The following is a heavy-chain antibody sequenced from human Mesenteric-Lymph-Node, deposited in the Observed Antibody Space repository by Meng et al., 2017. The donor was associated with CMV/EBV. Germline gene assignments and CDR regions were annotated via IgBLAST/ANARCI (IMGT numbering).Heavy chain of an antibody. J-gene: IGHJ6*02. V-gene: IGHV3-7*02. CDR2: MNQDGSKR. Sequence: GESLKISCAASGFTFSNYWMSWVRQTPGKGLEWVANMNQDGSKRNYVGSVKGRFTIFRDNALNSLYLQMNSLRVEDTGVYYCTRSMEVWGQGTTVTVSS. CDR3: TRSMEV. CDR1: GFTFSNYW.